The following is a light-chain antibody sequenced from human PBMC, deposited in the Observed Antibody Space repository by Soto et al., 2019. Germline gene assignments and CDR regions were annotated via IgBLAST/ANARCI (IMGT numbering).Light chain of an antibody. Sequence: ETVMTQSPATLPVSPGERATLSWSGSQSVRSNLAWYQQKPGQAPRLLIYGASTRATGVPARFSGSGSGTEFTLTINSLQSEDFALYYCQEYDNWPLWTFGQGTKVDIK. CDR2: GAS. CDR3: QEYDNWPLWT. CDR1: QSVRSN. J-gene: IGKJ1*01. V-gene: IGKV3-15*01.